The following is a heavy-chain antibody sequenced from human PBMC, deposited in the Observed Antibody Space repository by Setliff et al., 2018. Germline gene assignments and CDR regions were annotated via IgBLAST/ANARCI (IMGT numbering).Heavy chain of an antibody. Sequence: ASVKVSCKASGYTFTTYGISWVRQAPGQGLEWMGWIGARNVKTNYAQKFQDRVTMTTDTSTSTGYMELRSLTSDGTAVYYCARRWETGDQDAYDIWGQGTMVTVS. J-gene: IGHJ3*02. CDR3: ARRWETGDQDAYDI. CDR1: GYTFTTYG. V-gene: IGHV1-18*04. D-gene: IGHD7-27*01. CDR2: IGARNVKT.